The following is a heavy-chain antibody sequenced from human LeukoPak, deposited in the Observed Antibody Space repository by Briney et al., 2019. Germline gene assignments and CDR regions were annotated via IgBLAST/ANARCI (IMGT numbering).Heavy chain of an antibody. CDR1: GFTVSSNY. V-gene: IGHV3-53*01. CDR3: ARDRLWFGEEAFDI. D-gene: IGHD3-10*01. CDR2: IYSGGST. Sequence: GGSLRLSCAASGFTVSSNYMSWVRQAPGKGLEWVSVIYSGGSTYYADSVKGRFTISRDNSKNTLYLQMNSLRVEDTAVYYCARDRLWFGEEAFDIWGQGTMVTVSS. J-gene: IGHJ3*02.